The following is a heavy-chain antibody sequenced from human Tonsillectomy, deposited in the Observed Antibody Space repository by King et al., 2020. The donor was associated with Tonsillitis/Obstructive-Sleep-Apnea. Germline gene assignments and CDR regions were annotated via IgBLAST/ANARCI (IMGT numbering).Heavy chain of an antibody. D-gene: IGHD4-11*01. CDR1: GYTFTSYY. CDR3: ARGPSDYRNYCCFDP. Sequence: EQLVQSGAEVKKPGASVKVSCKASGYTFTSYYMHWVRQAPGQGLEWRGVINPSGGSTSYAQKFQGRVTMTRDTSTNTVYMELGSLRSEDTAVYYCARGPSDYRNYCCFDPWGQGTLVTVSS. V-gene: IGHV1-46*01. J-gene: IGHJ5*02. CDR2: INPSGGST.